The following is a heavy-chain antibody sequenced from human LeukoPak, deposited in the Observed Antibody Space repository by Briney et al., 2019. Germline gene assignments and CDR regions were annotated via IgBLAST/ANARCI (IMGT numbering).Heavy chain of an antibody. Sequence: GGSLRLSCEASGFTFSDYAMNWVRQAPGKGLEWVSGISDSGRTTYYVGSVKGRFTISRDVSKNTLYLEMNTLRVEDTAIYYCAKDTTLRTAYHGFFDYWGQGILVTVSS. V-gene: IGHV3-23*01. CDR3: AKDTTLRTAYHGFFDY. CDR1: GFTFSDYA. CDR2: ISDSGRTT. D-gene: IGHD1-26*01. J-gene: IGHJ4*02.